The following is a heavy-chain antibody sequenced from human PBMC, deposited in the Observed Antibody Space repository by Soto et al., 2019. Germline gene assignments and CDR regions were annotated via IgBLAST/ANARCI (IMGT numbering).Heavy chain of an antibody. CDR2: IIPVFGRP. V-gene: IGHV1-69*13. D-gene: IGHD5-12*01. CDR3: AREGSGYNF. CDR1: GGTFSSFG. Sequence: SVKVSCKASGGTFSSFGISWVRQAPGQGLEWMGGIIPVFGRPNYAQRFRGRLTITADESTNAGYMELIDLTSEDTAVYYCAREGSGYNFWGQGTQVTVSS. J-gene: IGHJ1*01.